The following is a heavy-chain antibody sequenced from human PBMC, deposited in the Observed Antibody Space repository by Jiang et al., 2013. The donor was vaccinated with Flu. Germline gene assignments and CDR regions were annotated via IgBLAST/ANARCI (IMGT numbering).Heavy chain of an antibody. CDR3: RMAPAGETSFYSDS. V-gene: IGHV1-18*04. D-gene: IGHD2-2*01. CDR1: GYTFTSYG. Sequence: KKPGASVKVSCKASGYTFTSYGISWVRQAPGQGLEWMGWISAYNGNTNYAQKLQGRVTMTTDTSTSTAYMELRSLRSDDTAVYYCRMAPAGETSFYSDSWGQGTLVTVSS. CDR2: ISAYNGNT. J-gene: IGHJ4*02.